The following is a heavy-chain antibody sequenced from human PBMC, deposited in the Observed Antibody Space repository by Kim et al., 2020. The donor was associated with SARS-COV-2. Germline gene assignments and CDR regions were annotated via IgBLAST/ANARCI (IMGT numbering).Heavy chain of an antibody. D-gene: IGHD6-6*01. CDR1: GGSISSSSYY. CDR3: ARGYSSSAGYYYYYGMDV. V-gene: IGHV4-39*07. J-gene: IGHJ6*02. CDR2: IYYSGST. Sequence: SETLSLTCTVSGGSISSSSYYWGWIRQPPGKGLEWIGSIYYSGSTYYNPSLKSRVTISVDTSKNQFSLKLSSVTAADTAVYYCARGYSSSAGYYYYYGMDVWGQGTTVTVSS.